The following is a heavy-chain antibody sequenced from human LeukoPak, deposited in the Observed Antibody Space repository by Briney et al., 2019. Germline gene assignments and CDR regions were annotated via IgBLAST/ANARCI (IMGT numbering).Heavy chain of an antibody. CDR1: GFTFSSYS. CDR3: ARQGEARTRYFDY. CDR2: ISSSSSYI. J-gene: IGHJ4*02. Sequence: GGSLRLSCAASGFTFSSYSMNWVRQAPGKGLEWVSSISSSSSYIYYADSVKGRLTISRDNAKNSLYLQMNSLRAEDTAVYYCARQGEARTRYFDYWGQGTLVTVSS. D-gene: IGHD6-6*01. V-gene: IGHV3-21*01.